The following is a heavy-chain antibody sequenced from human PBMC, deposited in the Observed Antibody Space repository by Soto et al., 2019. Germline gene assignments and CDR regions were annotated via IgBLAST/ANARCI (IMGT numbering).Heavy chain of an antibody. J-gene: IGHJ4*02. CDR1: GFTFRDFG. CDR3: ARDLTDYNYEYKFGF. CDR2: ISFEGSNK. V-gene: IGHV3-30*03. D-gene: IGHD4-4*01. Sequence: PGGSLRLSCAASGFTFRDFGMHRVRQSPGKGLEWVAVISFEGSNKYFAESAKGRFTISRDDSKNTVYLQMNSLRPEDTAVYFCARDLTDYNYEYKFGFWGQGTLVTVSS.